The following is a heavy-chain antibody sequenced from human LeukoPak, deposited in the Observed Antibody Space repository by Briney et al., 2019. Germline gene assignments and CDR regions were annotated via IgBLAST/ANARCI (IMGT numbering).Heavy chain of an antibody. CDR1: GDSVSSTSAA. Sequence: SQTLSLTCAISGDSVSSTSAAWNWIRQSPSRGLEGVGRTYYRSKEYNDYAISEKSRITISPDTSKNQFSLQLNSVTPEDTAVYYCARSTGWLNGHWGQGTLVTVSS. CDR2: TYYRSKEYN. D-gene: IGHD2-8*02. J-gene: IGHJ4*02. V-gene: IGHV6-1*01. CDR3: ARSTGWLNGH.